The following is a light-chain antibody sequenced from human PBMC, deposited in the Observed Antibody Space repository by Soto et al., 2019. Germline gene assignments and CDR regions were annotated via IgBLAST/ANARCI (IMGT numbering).Light chain of an antibody. Sequence: QSVLTQPPSASGSPGQSVTMSCTGTSSDVGGYNYVSWYQQHPGKAPKVMIYEVSKRPSGVPDRFSGSKSGNTASLTVSGLQAEDEADYYCSSYAGSKSVFGGGTKLTVL. CDR1: SSDVGGYNY. V-gene: IGLV2-8*01. CDR2: EVS. CDR3: SSYAGSKSV. J-gene: IGLJ3*02.